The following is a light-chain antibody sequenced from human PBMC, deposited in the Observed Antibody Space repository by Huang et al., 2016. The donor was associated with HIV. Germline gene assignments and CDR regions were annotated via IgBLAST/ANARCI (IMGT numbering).Light chain of an antibody. V-gene: IGKV3-11*01. Sequence: EIVLTQSPATLSLSPGATATLSCRASQTMSNYFAWYQQKPGQAPRLLIFDASKRATGIPARFSGSGSGTDFTLTISSLEPEDFAVYYCQHRGTFGQGTKVEVK. J-gene: IGKJ1*01. CDR1: QTMSNY. CDR2: DAS. CDR3: QHRGT.